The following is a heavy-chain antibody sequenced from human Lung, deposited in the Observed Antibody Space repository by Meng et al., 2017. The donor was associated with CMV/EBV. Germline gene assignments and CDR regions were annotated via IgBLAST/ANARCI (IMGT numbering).Heavy chain of an antibody. D-gene: IGHD6-19*01. CDR3: VRGHSSGWYKIDS. Sequence: GGSXRLXFAAPGFTFSTYWMHWVRQVPGKGLVWVTRINSDGSGTTYADSVKGRFTISRDNAKNTLYLHMSSLRAEDTAMYYCVRGHSSGWYKIDSWCQGTLVTVSS. J-gene: IGHJ4*02. CDR1: GFTFSTYW. CDR2: INSDGSGT. V-gene: IGHV3-74*01.